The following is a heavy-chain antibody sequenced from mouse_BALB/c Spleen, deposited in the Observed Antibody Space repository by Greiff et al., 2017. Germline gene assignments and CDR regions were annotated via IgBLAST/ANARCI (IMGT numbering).Heavy chain of an antibody. CDR3: TSPLYYGSSYEAY. V-gene: IGHV1S22*01. CDR1: GYTFTSYW. J-gene: IGHJ3*01. D-gene: IGHD1-1*01. Sequence: LQQPGSELVRPGASVKLSCKASGYTFTSYWMHWVKQRPGQGLEWIGNIYPGSGSTNYDEKFKSKATLTVDTSSSTAYMQLSSLTSEDSAVYYCTSPLYYGSSYEAYWGQGTLVTVSA. CDR2: IYPGSGST.